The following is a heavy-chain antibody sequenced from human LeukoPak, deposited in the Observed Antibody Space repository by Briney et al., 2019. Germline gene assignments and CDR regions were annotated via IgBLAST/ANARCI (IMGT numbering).Heavy chain of an antibody. CDR2: INHSGST. J-gene: IGHJ4*02. Sequence: SETLSLTCAVYGGSFSGYYWSWIRQPPGKGLEWIGEINHSGSTNYNPSLKSRVTISVDTYKNQFSLKLSSVTAADTAVYYCARSSYSYGYDYWGQGTLVTVSS. CDR1: GGSFSGYY. V-gene: IGHV4-34*01. D-gene: IGHD5-18*01. CDR3: ARSSYSYGYDY.